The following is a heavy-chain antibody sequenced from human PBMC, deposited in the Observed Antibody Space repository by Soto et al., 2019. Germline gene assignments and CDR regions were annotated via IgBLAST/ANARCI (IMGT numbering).Heavy chain of an antibody. CDR3: ARGLALYCSSTSCYRAGYYYYYGMDV. CDR2: IWYDGSNK. J-gene: IGHJ6*02. D-gene: IGHD2-2*02. CDR1: GFTFSSYG. V-gene: IGHV3-33*01. Sequence: HPGGSLRLSCAASGFTFSSYGMHWVRQAPGKGLEWVAVIWYDGSNKYYADSVKGRFTISRGNSKNTLYLQMNSLRAEDTAVYYCARGLALYCSSTSCYRAGYYYYYGMDVWGQGTTVTVSS.